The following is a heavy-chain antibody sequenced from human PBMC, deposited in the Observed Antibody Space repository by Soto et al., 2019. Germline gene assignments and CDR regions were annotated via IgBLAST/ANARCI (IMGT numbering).Heavy chain of an antibody. V-gene: IGHV3-33*01. J-gene: IGHJ4*02. D-gene: IGHD5-12*01. CDR2: TWYDGSNT. CDR3: ARDFRMVIGAPRY. CDR1: GFTFSSYA. Sequence: PGGSLRLSCAASGFTFSSYAMHWVRQAPGKGLEWVGFTWYDGSNTFYAESVKGRFTISRDNSKNTVYLQINALRAEDTAVYYCARDFRMVIGAPRYCGPGTLVTGSS.